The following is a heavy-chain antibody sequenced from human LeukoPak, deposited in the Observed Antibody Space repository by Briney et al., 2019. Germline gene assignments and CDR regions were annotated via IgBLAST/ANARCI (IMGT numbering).Heavy chain of an antibody. CDR1: GFTFSSYG. Sequence: PGGSLRLSCAASGFTFSSYGMHWVRQAPGKGLEWVAVISYDGSNKYYADSVKGRSTISRDNSKNTLYLQMNSLRAEDTAVYYCAKVLQLRDYYYYGMDVWGKGTTVTVSS. V-gene: IGHV3-30*18. CDR3: AKVLQLRDYYYYGMDV. D-gene: IGHD2-2*01. CDR2: ISYDGSNK. J-gene: IGHJ6*04.